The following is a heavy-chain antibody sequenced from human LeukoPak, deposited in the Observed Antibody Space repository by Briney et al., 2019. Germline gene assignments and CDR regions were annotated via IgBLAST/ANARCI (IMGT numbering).Heavy chain of an antibody. D-gene: IGHD2-2*01. CDR1: GDSISTYY. J-gene: IGHJ3*02. CDR2: IYPTGTT. V-gene: IGHV4-4*07. Sequence: PSETLSLTCSVSGDSISTYYWSWIRQPAGKGLEWIGRIYPTGTTNYNPSLERRVTMSLDTSKTQFSLKLSSVTAADTAMYYCARTVEPAYRVSDASDIWGQGTMVSVSS. CDR3: ARTVEPAYRVSDASDI.